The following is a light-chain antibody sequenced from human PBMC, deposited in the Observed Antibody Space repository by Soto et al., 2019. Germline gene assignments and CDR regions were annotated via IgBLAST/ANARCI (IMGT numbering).Light chain of an antibody. Sequence: QSALTQPASVSGSPGQSIAISCTGSSSDVGIYNYVSWYQQHPGKVPKLIIYEVSNRPSGVSNRFSGSKSGNTASLTISGLKAADEADYYCSSYTTRSTRVFGIGTKLTVL. CDR1: SSDVGIYNY. V-gene: IGLV2-14*01. CDR3: SSYTTRSTRV. CDR2: EVS. J-gene: IGLJ1*01.